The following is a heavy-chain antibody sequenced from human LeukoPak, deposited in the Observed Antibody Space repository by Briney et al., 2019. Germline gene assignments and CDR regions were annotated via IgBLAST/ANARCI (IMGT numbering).Heavy chain of an antibody. CDR1: GFTFSDYY. Sequence: GGSLRLSCAASGFTFSDYYMSWIRQAPGKGLEWVSYISSSGSTRYYADSVKGRFTISRDNAKNSLYLQMNSLRAEDTAVYYCARVGAGGSGSYSRDYYYYYGMDVWGQGTTVTVSS. CDR2: ISSSGSTR. V-gene: IGHV3-11*01. CDR3: ARVGAGGSGSYSRDYYYYYGMDV. J-gene: IGHJ6*02. D-gene: IGHD3-10*01.